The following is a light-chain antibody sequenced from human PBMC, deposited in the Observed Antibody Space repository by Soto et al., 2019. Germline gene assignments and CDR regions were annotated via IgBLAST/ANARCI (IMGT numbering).Light chain of an antibody. Sequence: EIVTTQSPATLSLSPGESATLSCRASESVASNLAWYQHQPGQAPRFLINGASTRATGIPARFRGSGSGTEFTLTISSLQSEDFAVYYCQQYDNWPYTFGQGTKLEIK. CDR3: QQYDNWPYT. CDR2: GAS. V-gene: IGKV3-15*01. CDR1: ESVASN. J-gene: IGKJ2*01.